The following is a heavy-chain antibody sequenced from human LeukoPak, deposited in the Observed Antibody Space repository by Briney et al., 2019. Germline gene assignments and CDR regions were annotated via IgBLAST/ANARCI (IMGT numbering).Heavy chain of an antibody. Sequence: SETLSLTCTASGGSISSSSYYWGWIRQPPGKGLEWIGSIYYSGSTYYNPSLKSRVTISVDTSKNQFSLKLSSVTAADTAVYYCARDETTHLPGAYWGQGTLVTVSS. J-gene: IGHJ4*02. CDR2: IYYSGST. V-gene: IGHV4-39*02. D-gene: IGHD4-17*01. CDR3: ARDETTHLPGAY. CDR1: GGSISSSSYY.